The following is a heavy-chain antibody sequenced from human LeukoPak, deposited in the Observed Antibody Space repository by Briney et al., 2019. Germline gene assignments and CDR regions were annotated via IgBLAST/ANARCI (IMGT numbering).Heavy chain of an antibody. CDR1: GYIFTSYY. J-gene: IGHJ5*01. D-gene: IGHD2-21*02. CDR3: ARVAICGGDCYFVTDWFDS. Sequence: SVKVSCKASGYIFTSYYIHWVRQAPGQGLEWMGGIIPIFGTANYAQKFQGRVTITADKSTSTAYMELSSLRSEDTAVYYCARVAICGGDCYFVTDWFDSWGQGTLVTVSS. V-gene: IGHV1-69*06. CDR2: IIPIFGTA.